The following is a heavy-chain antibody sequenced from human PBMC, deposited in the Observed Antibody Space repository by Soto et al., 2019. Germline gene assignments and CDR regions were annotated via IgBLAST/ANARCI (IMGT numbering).Heavy chain of an antibody. CDR3: VRGGGGGLFDP. CDR2: ISPGSRYP. Sequence: GGSMRLPCAGCGIPFGYSYRGWIRQAPGKGLEWLSYISPGSRYPAYADSVKGRFTISRDNAKRSLYLQMMSLTAEDTAIYYCVRGGGGGLFDPWGQGNMVTVSS. CDR1: GIPFGYSY. D-gene: IGHD2-15*01. V-gene: IGHV3-11*06. J-gene: IGHJ5*02.